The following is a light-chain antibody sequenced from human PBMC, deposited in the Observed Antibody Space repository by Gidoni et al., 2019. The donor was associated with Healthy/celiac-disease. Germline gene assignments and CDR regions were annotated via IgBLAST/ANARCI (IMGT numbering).Light chain of an antibody. CDR1: NIGSKS. Sequence: SYVLTQPPSVSVAPGKTARITCGGTNIGSKSVHWYQQKPGQAPVLVVYDDSDRPSGIPERFSGSNSGNTATLTISRVEAGDEADYYCQVWDSSSASCVFGGGTKLTVL. J-gene: IGLJ3*02. CDR3: QVWDSSSASCV. V-gene: IGLV3-21*03. CDR2: DDS.